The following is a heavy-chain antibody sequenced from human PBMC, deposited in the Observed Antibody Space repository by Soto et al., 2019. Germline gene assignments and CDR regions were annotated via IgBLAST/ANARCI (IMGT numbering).Heavy chain of an antibody. J-gene: IGHJ4*02. V-gene: IGHV3-33*01. CDR3: ATDVAAAGTHCFDY. CDR1: LFTFIIYF. Sequence: SLILSFSSSLFTFIIYFIHFFLQSPFNFLYLFAVIWYDGSNKYYADSLKGRFTISRDNSKNTLYLQMNRLRAEETAVYYCATDVAAAGTHCFDYWGQGTLVTVSS. CDR2: IWYDGSNK. D-gene: IGHD6-13*01.